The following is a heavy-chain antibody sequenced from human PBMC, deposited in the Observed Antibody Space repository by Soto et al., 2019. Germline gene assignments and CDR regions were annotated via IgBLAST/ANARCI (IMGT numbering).Heavy chain of an antibody. CDR3: ARGVAAAQYYFDY. D-gene: IGHD6-13*01. V-gene: IGHV3-66*01. Sequence: GGSLRLSCAASGFTVSSNYMSWVRQAPGKGLEWVSVIYSGGSTYYADSVKGRFTISRDNSKNTLYLQMNSLRAEDTAVYYCARGVAAAQYYFDYWGQGTLVTVSS. J-gene: IGHJ4*02. CDR2: IYSGGST. CDR1: GFTVSSNY.